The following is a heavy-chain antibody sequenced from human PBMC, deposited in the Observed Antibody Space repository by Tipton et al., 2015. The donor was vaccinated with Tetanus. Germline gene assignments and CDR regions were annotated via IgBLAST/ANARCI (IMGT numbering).Heavy chain of an antibody. Sequence: TLSLTCTVSGGSISTYYWSWIRQPAGKGLEWIGRIYTSGSTNYNPSLKGRVTMSVDTSNNQFSLKLSSVTAADTAVYYCARDVWRYYDSSGYQDHDAFDIWGQGTMVTVSS. J-gene: IGHJ3*02. CDR1: GGSISTYY. CDR2: IYTSGST. V-gene: IGHV4-4*07. CDR3: ARDVWRYYDSSGYQDHDAFDI. D-gene: IGHD3-22*01.